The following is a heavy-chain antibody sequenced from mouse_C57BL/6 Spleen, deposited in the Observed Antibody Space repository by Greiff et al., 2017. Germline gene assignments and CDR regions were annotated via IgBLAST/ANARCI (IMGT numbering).Heavy chain of an antibody. D-gene: IGHD2-4*01. J-gene: IGHJ4*01. CDR1: GYTFTDYN. V-gene: IGHV1-18*01. Sequence: EVKLMESGPELVKPGASVKIPCKASGYTFTDYNMDWVKQSHGKSLEWIGDINPNNGGTIYNQKFKGKATLTVDKSSSTAYMELRSLTSEDTAVYYCARWDYDYDGGYAMDYWGQGTSVTVSS. CDR3: ARWDYDYDGGYAMDY. CDR2: INPNNGGT.